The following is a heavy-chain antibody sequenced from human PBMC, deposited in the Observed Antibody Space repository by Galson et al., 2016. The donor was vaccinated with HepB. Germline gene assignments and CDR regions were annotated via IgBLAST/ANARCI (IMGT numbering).Heavy chain of an antibody. V-gene: IGHV3-7*01. D-gene: IGHD1-14*01. CDR1: GFTFSSYW. J-gene: IGHJ6*02. CDR2: IKQDGSEK. CDR3: AKSTEGLLRFSGMDV. Sequence: SLRLSCAASGFTFSSYWMSWVRQAPGKGLEWVANIKQDGSEKYYVASVKGRFTISRDNAKNSLYLQMNSLRAEDTAVYFCAKSTEGLLRFSGMDVWGQGTTVTVSS.